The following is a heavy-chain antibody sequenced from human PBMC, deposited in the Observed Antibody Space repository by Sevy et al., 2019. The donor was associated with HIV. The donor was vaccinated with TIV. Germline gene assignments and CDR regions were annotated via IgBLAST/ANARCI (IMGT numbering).Heavy chain of an antibody. Sequence: GGSLRLSCAASGFTFSNAWMTWVRQAPGKGLEWVGRIKRKSDGGTSDYAAPVQGRFTFTREDSTNTVYLQMNSLRADDTGVYYCATGVYITGTSDYWGQGTLVTVSS. D-gene: IGHD1-20*01. CDR2: IKRKSDGGTS. J-gene: IGHJ4*02. V-gene: IGHV3-15*05. CDR1: GFTFSNAW. CDR3: ATGVYITGTSDY.